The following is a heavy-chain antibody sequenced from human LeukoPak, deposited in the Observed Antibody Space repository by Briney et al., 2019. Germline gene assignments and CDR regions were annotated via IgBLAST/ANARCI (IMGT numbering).Heavy chain of an antibody. CDR3: ARGGSSWLLGLDAFDI. CDR1: GYTFTTYY. CDR2: INPSVGST. V-gene: IGHV1-46*01. D-gene: IGHD6-13*01. J-gene: IGHJ3*02. Sequence: ASVKVSCKASGYTFTTYYIHWVREAPGQGLEWMGVINPSVGSTSYAQKFQGRVTMTRDPSTSTVYMELSSLRSEDTAVYYCARGGSSWLLGLDAFDIWGQGTMVTVSS.